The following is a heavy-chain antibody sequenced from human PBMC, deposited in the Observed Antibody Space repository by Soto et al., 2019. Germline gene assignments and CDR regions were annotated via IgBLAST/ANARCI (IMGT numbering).Heavy chain of an antibody. CDR2: INHSGST. CDR3: ARGTTVTTTTLDY. CDR1: GGSFSGYY. D-gene: IGHD4-17*01. Sequence: SETLSLTCAVYGGSFSGYYWSWIRQPPGKGLEWIGEINHSGSTNYNPSLKSRVTISVDTSKNQFSLKLSSVTAADTAVYYCARGTTVTTTTLDYWGQGTLVTVSS. V-gene: IGHV4-34*01. J-gene: IGHJ4*02.